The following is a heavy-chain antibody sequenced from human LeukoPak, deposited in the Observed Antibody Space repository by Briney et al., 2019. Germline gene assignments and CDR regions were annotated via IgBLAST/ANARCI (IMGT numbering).Heavy chain of an antibody. D-gene: IGHD6-13*01. CDR2: ITPLFGTA. J-gene: IGHJ5*02. CDR3: ARGGIAAARLSSFDL. V-gene: IGHV1-69*06. CDR1: GGTVSSYA. Sequence: SVKVSCKASGGTVSSYAIRGVRQAPGQGLEWMGGITPLFGTANYVQTVQGSVTITADKSTSTLYLDLSSVRSADTPVYYCARGGIAAARLSSFDLWGPGTLVTVSS.